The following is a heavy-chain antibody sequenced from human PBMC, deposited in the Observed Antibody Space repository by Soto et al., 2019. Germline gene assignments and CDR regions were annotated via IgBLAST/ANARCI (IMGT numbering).Heavy chain of an antibody. CDR1: GGTFISYA. CDR2: IIPISGTS. D-gene: IGHD3-16*01. Sequence: QVQLVQSGAEVKKPGSSVKVSCKASGGTFISYAISWVRQAPGQGLEWMGGIIPISGTSNYAQKFQGRVTITADKSTSTAYMELSSLRSEDTAMYFCAKEGGDYPRRNWFDPWGQGTLVTVSS. J-gene: IGHJ5*02. V-gene: IGHV1-69*06. CDR3: AKEGGDYPRRNWFDP.